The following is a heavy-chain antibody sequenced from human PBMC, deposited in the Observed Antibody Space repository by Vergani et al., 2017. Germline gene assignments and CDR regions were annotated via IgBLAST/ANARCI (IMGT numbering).Heavy chain of an antibody. CDR1: GYSISSGYY. CDR3: ARRGGGQWLYRIDY. Sequence: QVQLQESVPGLVKPSETLSLTCAVSGYSISSGYYWGWIRQPPGKGLEWIGSISHSGSTYYNPCLKRRVTISVDTSKNQFSLQLSSVTAADTAVYDCARRGGGQWLYRIDYWGQGTLVTVSS. CDR2: ISHSGST. J-gene: IGHJ4*02. V-gene: IGHV4-38-2*01. D-gene: IGHD6-19*01.